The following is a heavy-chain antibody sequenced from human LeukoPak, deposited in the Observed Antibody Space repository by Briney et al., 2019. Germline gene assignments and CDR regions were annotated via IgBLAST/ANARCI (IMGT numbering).Heavy chain of an antibody. CDR1: GFTFSDYA. CDR3: AREQWFVNPYYFDY. V-gene: IGHV3-23*01. J-gene: IGHJ4*02. Sequence: GGSLRLSCVASGFTFSDYAVSWVRQAPGKGLEWVSAISAGSTSSYYADSVKGRFTISRDNSKNTLYLQMKSLRAEDTAVYFCAREQWFVNPYYFDYWGQGSLVTVSS. D-gene: IGHD3-10*01. CDR2: ISAGSTSS.